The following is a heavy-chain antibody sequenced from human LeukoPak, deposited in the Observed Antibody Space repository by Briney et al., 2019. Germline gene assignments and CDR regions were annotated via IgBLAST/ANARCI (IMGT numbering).Heavy chain of an antibody. CDR1: GFTFSSYA. V-gene: IGHV3-64D*06. CDR3: VPKGAEGY. CDR2: ISPDGGNT. J-gene: IGHJ4*02. Sequence: GGSLRLSCSASGFTFSSYAMHWVRQAPGKGLEYVSAISPDGGNTYYADSVKGRFSISRDNSKNTLYLQMSSLRPEDTAVYYCVPKGAEGYWGQGTLVTVFS.